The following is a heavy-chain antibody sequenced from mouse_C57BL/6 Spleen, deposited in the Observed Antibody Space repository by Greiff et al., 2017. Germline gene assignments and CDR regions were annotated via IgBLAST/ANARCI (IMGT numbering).Heavy chain of an antibody. D-gene: IGHD1-1*01. CDR3: ARPPSSSYAMDY. Sequence: VQLQQPGAELVKPGASVKLSCKASGYTFTSYRMQWVKQRPGQGLEWIGEIDPSYSYTNYNQKFKGKATLTVDTSSSTAYMQLSSLTSEDSAVYYCARPPSSSYAMDYWGQGTSVTVSS. CDR2: IDPSYSYT. CDR1: GYTFTSYR. V-gene: IGHV1-50*01. J-gene: IGHJ4*01.